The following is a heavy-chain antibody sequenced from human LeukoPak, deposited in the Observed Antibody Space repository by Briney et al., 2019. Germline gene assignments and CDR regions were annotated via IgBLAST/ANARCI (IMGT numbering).Heavy chain of an antibody. Sequence: SVKVSCKASGGTFSSYAISWVRQAPGQGLEWMGGIIPIFGTANYAQKFQGRVTITADESTSTAYMELSSLRSEDTAVYYCARGARVRGIVVVTGAFDIWGQGTMVTVSS. V-gene: IGHV1-69*13. D-gene: IGHD2-21*02. CDR3: ARGARVRGIVVVTGAFDI. CDR1: GGTFSSYA. J-gene: IGHJ3*02. CDR2: IIPIFGTA.